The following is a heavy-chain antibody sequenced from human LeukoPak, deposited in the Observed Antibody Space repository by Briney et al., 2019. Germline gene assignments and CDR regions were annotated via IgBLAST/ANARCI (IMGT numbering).Heavy chain of an antibody. CDR1: GGSISSGSYY. V-gene: IGHV4-61*02. Sequence: SETLSLTCTVSGGSISSGSYYWSWIRQPAGKGLEWIGRIYTSGRTNYNPSLKSRVTISVDTSKNQFSLKLSSVTAADTAVYYCARDFVGATKGGIYNWFDPWGQGTLVTVSS. CDR2: IYTSGRT. D-gene: IGHD1-26*01. J-gene: IGHJ5*02. CDR3: ARDFVGATKGGIYNWFDP.